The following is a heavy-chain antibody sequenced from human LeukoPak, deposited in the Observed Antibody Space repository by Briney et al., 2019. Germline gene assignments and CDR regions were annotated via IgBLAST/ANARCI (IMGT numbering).Heavy chain of an antibody. D-gene: IGHD3-22*01. J-gene: IGHJ4*02. Sequence: SETLSLTCTVSGVSISSSSYYWGWIRQPPGKGLEWIGSIYYSGSTYYNPSLKSRVTISVDTSKNQFSLKLSSVTAADTAVYYCASLSMIVVVWWGQGTLVTVSS. CDR2: IYYSGST. V-gene: IGHV4-39*01. CDR1: GVSISSSSYY. CDR3: ASLSMIVVVW.